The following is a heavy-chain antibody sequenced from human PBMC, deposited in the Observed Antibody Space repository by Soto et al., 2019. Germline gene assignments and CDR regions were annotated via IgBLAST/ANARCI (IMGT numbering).Heavy chain of an antibody. CDR3: ARDLEARAYYYYGMDV. D-gene: IGHD6-6*01. CDR2: IIPIFGTA. J-gene: IGHJ6*02. V-gene: IGHV1-69*06. CDR1: GGTFSSYA. Sequence: GASVKVSCKASGGTFSSYAISWVRQAPGQGLEWMGGIIPIFGTANYAQKFQGRVTITADKSTSTAYMELSSLRSEDTAVYYCARDLEARAYYYYGMDVWGQGTTVTVSS.